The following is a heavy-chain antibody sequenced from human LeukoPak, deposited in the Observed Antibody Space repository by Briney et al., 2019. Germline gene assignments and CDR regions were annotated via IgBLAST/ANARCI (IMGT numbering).Heavy chain of an antibody. Sequence: GGSLRLSCAASGFTFSSYAMHWVRQAPGKGLEWVAVISYDGSNKYYADSVKGRFTISRDNSKNTLYLQMNSLRAEDTAVYYCARVGGWPPYGDGSDYWGQGTLVTVSS. J-gene: IGHJ4*02. V-gene: IGHV3-30-3*01. CDR2: ISYDGSNK. CDR3: ARVGGWPPYGDGSDY. D-gene: IGHD4-17*01. CDR1: GFTFSSYA.